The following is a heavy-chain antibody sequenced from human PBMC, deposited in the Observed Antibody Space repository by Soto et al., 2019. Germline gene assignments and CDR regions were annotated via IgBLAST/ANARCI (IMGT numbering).Heavy chain of an antibody. CDR1: GGGNSRYA. CDR3: ARDFDFWSGPTVCYYGIDV. Sequence: NLSRKAVGGGNSRYASSWGRKTPGQGLEWMGGIIPIFGTANYAQKFQGRVTITADKSTSTAYMELSSLRSEDTAVYYCARDFDFWSGPTVCYYGIDVWGQGTMVTVSS. D-gene: IGHD3-3*01. J-gene: IGHJ6*02. V-gene: IGHV1-69*06. CDR2: IIPIFGTA.